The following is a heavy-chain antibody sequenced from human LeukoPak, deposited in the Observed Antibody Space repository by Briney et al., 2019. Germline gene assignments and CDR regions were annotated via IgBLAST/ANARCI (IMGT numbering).Heavy chain of an antibody. V-gene: IGHV1-46*01. J-gene: IGHJ1*01. CDR1: GYTFTSYY. D-gene: IGHD6-19*01. CDR3: AEDSSGNEYFQH. Sequence: ASVKVSCKASGYTFTSYYMHWVRQAPGQGLEWMGIINPSGGSTSYAQKSQGRVTMTRDTSTSTVYMELSSLRSENTAVYYCAEDSSGNEYFQHWGQGTLVTVSS. CDR2: INPSGGST.